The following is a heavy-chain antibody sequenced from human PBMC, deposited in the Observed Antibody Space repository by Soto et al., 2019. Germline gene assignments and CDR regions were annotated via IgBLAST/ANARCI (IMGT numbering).Heavy chain of an antibody. Sequence: GFLRLSCAASGFTFSSYSMNWVRQAPGKGLEWVSSISSSSFSINYADSVKGRFSISRDNAQNSLHLQMNNLTAEDTAVYYCARNESSNIYGMDVWGQGTTVTVSS. D-gene: IGHD6-6*01. CDR3: ARNESSNIYGMDV. CDR2: ISSSSFSI. V-gene: IGHV3-21*01. CDR1: GFTFSSYS. J-gene: IGHJ6*02.